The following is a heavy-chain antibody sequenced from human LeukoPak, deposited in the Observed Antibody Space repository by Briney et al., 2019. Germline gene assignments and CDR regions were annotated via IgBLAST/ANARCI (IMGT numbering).Heavy chain of an antibody. Sequence: GGSLRLSCAASELTVSDHYIDWVRQAPGKGLEWVGRSRDKAQSYTTEYAASVKGRFTISRDDSENSLYLQMNSLKTEDTAVYYCAKGYCGGGTCYSGFLWGQGTLVTVSS. D-gene: IGHD2-15*01. J-gene: IGHJ4*02. CDR1: ELTVSDHY. CDR3: AKGYCGGGTCYSGFL. V-gene: IGHV3-72*01. CDR2: SRDKAQSYTT.